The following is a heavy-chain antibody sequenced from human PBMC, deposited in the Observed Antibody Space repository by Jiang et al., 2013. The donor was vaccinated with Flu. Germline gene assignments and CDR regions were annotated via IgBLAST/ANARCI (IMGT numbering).Heavy chain of an antibody. D-gene: IGHD3-16*01. CDR2: INPNSGGA. Sequence: VSCKASGYTFTGYYIHWVRQAPGQGLEWMGWINPNSGGANYAQKFQGRVTMTRDTSTSTVYMELSSLRSGDTAVYYCARDIDGGEGTGADYWGQGTLVTVSS. V-gene: IGHV1-2*02. CDR3: ARDIDGGEGTGADY. CDR1: GYTFTGYY. J-gene: IGHJ4*02.